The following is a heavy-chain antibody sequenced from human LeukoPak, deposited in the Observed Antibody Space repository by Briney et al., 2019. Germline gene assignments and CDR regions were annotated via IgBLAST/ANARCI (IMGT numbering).Heavy chain of an antibody. CDR2: INPNSGGT. D-gene: IGHD4-17*01. J-gene: IGHJ3*02. CDR3: ARELTVTTWGGSGEAFDI. V-gene: IGHV1-2*02. Sequence: ASVKVSCKASGYTFTGYYMHWVRQAPGQGLEWMGWINPNSGGTNYAQKFQGRVTMTRDTSISTAYMELSRLRSDDTAVYYCARELTVTTWGGSGEAFDIWGQGTMVTVSS. CDR1: GYTFTGYY.